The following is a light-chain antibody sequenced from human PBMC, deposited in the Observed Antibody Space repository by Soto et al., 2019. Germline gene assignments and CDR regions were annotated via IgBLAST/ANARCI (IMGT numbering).Light chain of an antibody. CDR2: DAS. V-gene: IGKV1-33*01. Sequence: IQMTQYQSSLSASVGDRVTITCQASQDLSNYLKWYQQKIGKAQKLLIYDASNLETRVPSRFSGSGSGTVFTFTISSLQPEDIATSFCQLDSHLITFGRGTRRENK. CDR1: QDLSNY. CDR3: QLDSHLIT. J-gene: IGKJ5*01.